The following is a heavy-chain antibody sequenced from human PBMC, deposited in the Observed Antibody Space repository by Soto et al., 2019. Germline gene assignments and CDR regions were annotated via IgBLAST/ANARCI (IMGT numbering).Heavy chain of an antibody. V-gene: IGHV1-8*02. J-gene: IGHJ6*02. CDR1: GYDFTAYD. D-gene: IGHD6-13*01. Sequence: ASVKVSCKASGYDFTAYDINWVRQASGQGLEWMGWMNPINGATGSARRFQGRVSMTRNTATATAYLELTSLRSDDSAVYYCGRGPSPRAPAGGTPYYYAMDVWGQGTTVTVSS. CDR2: MNPINGAT. CDR3: GRGPSPRAPAGGTPYYYAMDV.